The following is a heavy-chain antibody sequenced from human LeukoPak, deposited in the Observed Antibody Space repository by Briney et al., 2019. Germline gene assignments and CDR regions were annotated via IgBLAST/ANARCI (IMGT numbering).Heavy chain of an antibody. Sequence: PGGSLRLSCAASGFTVSSNYMNWVRQAPGKGLEWVSFISSSRSYIFYADSVKGRFTVSRDNTKNSLYLQMNSLRAEDTAVYYCASWEGAFDMWGQGTMVTVSS. CDR1: GFTVSSNY. V-gene: IGHV3-21*01. CDR3: ASWEGAFDM. CDR2: ISSSRSYI. D-gene: IGHD1-26*01. J-gene: IGHJ3*02.